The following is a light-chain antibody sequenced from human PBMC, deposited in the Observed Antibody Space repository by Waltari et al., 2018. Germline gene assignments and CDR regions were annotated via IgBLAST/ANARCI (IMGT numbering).Light chain of an antibody. CDR1: ESIATH. J-gene: IGKJ1*01. CDR2: HAS. CDR3: QQYNNWPPST. V-gene: IGKV3-15*01. Sequence: EILLTQSPDNLSVSPGERVNLPCRARESIATHLAWYQQRPGQAPRLPIFHASPRATDIPAKFSGSGSGTEFTLTIRSLQAEDFAVYYCQQYNNWPPSTFGQGTKVEFK.